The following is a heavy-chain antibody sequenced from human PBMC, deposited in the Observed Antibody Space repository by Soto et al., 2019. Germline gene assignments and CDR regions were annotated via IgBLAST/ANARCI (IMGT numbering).Heavy chain of an antibody. Sequence: SGPTLVNPTQTLTLTCTFSGFSLSTSGVGVGWIRQPPGKALEWPAVIYWDGDKGYSPSLKNRLTITKDTSKNQVVLTMTNMDPVDTATYYCAHTVGLVVVTSEDEYFQHWGQGTQVTVSS. V-gene: IGHV2-5*02. CDR2: IYWDGDK. J-gene: IGHJ1*01. CDR3: AHTVGLVVVTSEDEYFQH. CDR1: GFSLSTSGVG. D-gene: IGHD2-15*01.